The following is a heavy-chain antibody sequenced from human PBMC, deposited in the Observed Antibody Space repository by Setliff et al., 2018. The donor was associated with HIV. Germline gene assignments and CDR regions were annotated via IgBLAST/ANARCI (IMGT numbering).Heavy chain of an antibody. CDR2: IHPSSGGT. J-gene: IGHJ6*03. CDR1: GYTFTDYY. D-gene: IGHD3-22*01. Sequence: GASVKVSCKASGYTFTDYYMHWVRQAPGQGLEWMGWIHPSSGGTNYAQKFQGRVTMTRDTSISTAYMELSRLKFEDTAVYYCARARRDSYDRGRRSHYYIDVWGKGTTVTVSS. CDR3: ARARRDSYDRGRRSHYYIDV. V-gene: IGHV1-2*02.